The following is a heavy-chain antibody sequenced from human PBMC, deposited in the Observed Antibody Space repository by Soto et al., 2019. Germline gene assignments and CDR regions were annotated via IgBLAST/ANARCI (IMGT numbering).Heavy chain of an antibody. D-gene: IGHD3-22*01. CDR1: GFTFSSYA. V-gene: IGHV3-30-3*01. J-gene: IGHJ4*02. CDR3: SRELNADSGYYSPHGIY. Sequence: GGSLRLSCTASGFTFSSYAMHWVRQAPGKGLEWVAVISYDGSNKYYADSVKGRFTISRDKSKNKLYLQMNRLRAEDTAVYYCSRELNADSGYYSPHGIYWGQGTLVTVSS. CDR2: ISYDGSNK.